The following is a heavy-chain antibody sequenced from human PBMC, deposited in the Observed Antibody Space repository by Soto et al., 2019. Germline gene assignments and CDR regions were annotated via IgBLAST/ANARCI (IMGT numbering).Heavy chain of an antibody. J-gene: IGHJ4*02. Sequence: LRLSCAASGFTFSSYGMHWVRQAPGKGLEWVAVIWYDGSNKYYADSVRGRFTISRDNSKNTLYLQMNSLRAEDTAVYYCARDKHYYGSGTLYGPFDYWGQGTLVTVSS. CDR1: GFTFSSYG. D-gene: IGHD3-10*01. CDR3: ARDKHYYGSGTLYGPFDY. CDR2: IWYDGSNK. V-gene: IGHV3-33*01.